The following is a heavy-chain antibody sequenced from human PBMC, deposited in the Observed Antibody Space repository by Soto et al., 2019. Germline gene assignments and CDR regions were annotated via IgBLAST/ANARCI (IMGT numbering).Heavy chain of an antibody. D-gene: IGHD3-22*01. Sequence: GASVKVPCKASCYTFTSYGISWVRQAPGQGLEWMGWISAYNGNTNYAQKLQGRVTMTTDTSTSTAYMELRSLRSDDTAVYYCARDRKVDYYDSSGYYHWGQGTLVTVSS. CDR1: CYTFTSYG. J-gene: IGHJ5*02. CDR3: ARDRKVDYYDSSGYYH. V-gene: IGHV1-18*01. CDR2: ISAYNGNT.